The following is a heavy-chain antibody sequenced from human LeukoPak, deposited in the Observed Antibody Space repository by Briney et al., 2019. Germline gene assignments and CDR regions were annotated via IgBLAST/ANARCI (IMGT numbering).Heavy chain of an antibody. V-gene: IGHV1-69*13. J-gene: IGHJ4*02. CDR1: GGTFSSYA. CDR2: IIPIFGTA. CDR3: ARDRLYGDDYVWGSYRLTDY. Sequence: SVKVSCKASGGTFSSYAISWVRQAPGQGLEGMGGIIPIFGTANYAQKFQGRVTITADESTSTAYMELSSLRSEDTAVYYCARDRLYGDDYVWGSYRLTDYWGQGTLVTVSS. D-gene: IGHD3-16*02.